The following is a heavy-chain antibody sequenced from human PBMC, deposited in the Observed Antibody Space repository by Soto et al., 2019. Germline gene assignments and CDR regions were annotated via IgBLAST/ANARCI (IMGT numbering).Heavy chain of an antibody. CDR2: IYTSGST. J-gene: IGHJ5*02. D-gene: IGHD5-12*01. V-gene: IGHV4-4*07. CDR1: GGSISSYY. CDR3: ARYWKNAVATDNWFDP. Sequence: SETLSLTCTVSGGSISSYYWSWIRQPAGKGLEWIGRIYTSGSTNYNPSLKSRVTMSVDTSTNQFSLKLSSVTAADTAVYYCARYWKNAVATDNWFDPWGQGTLVTVSS.